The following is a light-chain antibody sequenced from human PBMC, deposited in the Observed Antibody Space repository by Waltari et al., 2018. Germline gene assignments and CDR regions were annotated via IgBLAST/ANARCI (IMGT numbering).Light chain of an antibody. CDR3: ATWDDRLRGPV. CDR2: KNH. CDR1: TSNLGNTL. V-gene: IGLV1-47*01. Sequence: QSVLTQPPSASGTPGQTVTISCSGSTSNLGNTLFCWYQHLPGTAPKLLIYKNHERPSGVPDRFSGSKSGTSASLAISGLRSEDEADYFCATWDDRLRGPVFGGGTKVTVL. J-gene: IGLJ2*01.